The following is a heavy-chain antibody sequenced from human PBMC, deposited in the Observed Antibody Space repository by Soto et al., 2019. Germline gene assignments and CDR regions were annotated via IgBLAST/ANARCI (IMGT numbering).Heavy chain of an antibody. CDR3: ARDSYYYDSSGYSYASYYGMDV. CDR2: INPNSGGT. CDR1: GYTFTGXY. V-gene: IGHV1-2*04. D-gene: IGHD3-22*01. J-gene: IGHJ6*02. Sequence: ASVKVSCKASGYTFTGXYMHWVRQAPGQGLEWMGWINPNSGGTNYAQKFQGWVTMTRDTSISTAYMELSRLRSDDTAVYYCARDSYYYDSSGYSYASYYGMDVWGQGTTVTVSS.